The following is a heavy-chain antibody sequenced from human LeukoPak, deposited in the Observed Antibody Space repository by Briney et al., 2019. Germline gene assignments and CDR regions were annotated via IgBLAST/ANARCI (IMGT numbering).Heavy chain of an antibody. D-gene: IGHD5-18*01. Sequence: GGSLRLSCAASGFIFSSYSMNWVRQAPGKGLEWVSSISSSSSYIYYADSVKGRFTISRDNAKNSLYLQMNSLRAEDTAVYYCARDYPGTAMASFDYWGQGTLVTVSS. V-gene: IGHV3-21*01. J-gene: IGHJ4*02. CDR2: ISSSSSYI. CDR3: ARDYPGTAMASFDY. CDR1: GFIFSSYS.